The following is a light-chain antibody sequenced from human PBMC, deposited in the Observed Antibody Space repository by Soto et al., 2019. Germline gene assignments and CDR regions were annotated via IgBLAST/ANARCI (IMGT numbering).Light chain of an antibody. CDR2: NNN. Sequence: QSVLTQPPSVAGAPGQRVTISCTGGSSNIGAGYDVHWYQQLPGTGPQLLIYNNNNRPSGVPDRFSGSKSGTSASLAITGLQAEDEADYYCQADDIRLSGFTVFGGGTQLTVL. CDR1: SSNIGAGYD. V-gene: IGLV1-40*01. J-gene: IGLJ7*01. CDR3: QADDIRLSGFTV.